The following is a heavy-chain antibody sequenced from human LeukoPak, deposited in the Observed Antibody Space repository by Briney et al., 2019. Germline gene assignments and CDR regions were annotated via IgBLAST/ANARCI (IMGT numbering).Heavy chain of an antibody. D-gene: IGHD1-1*01. V-gene: IGHV3-11*01. CDR3: ATINFRPY. Sequence: KTGGSLRLSCEASGFSFSDYYMSWIRQPPGKGLEWIAYIRSGATTIYYADSVKGRFTISRDDAKNSLFLQMNSLRAEDTAIYYCATINFRPYWGQGTLVTVSS. CDR2: IRSGATTI. CDR1: GFSFSDYY. J-gene: IGHJ4*02.